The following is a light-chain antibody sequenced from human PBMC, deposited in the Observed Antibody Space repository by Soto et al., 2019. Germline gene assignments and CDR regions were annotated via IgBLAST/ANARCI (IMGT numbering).Light chain of an antibody. CDR3: QHYNNWPLT. Sequence: EIVLTQSPATLSLSPGERATLSCRASQSVSSYLAWYQQKPGQAPRLLIYDASNRATGIPARFSGSGSGTDFTLTISSLEPEDFAVYYCQHYNNWPLTFGGGTKVDIK. CDR2: DAS. J-gene: IGKJ4*01. V-gene: IGKV3-11*01. CDR1: QSVSSY.